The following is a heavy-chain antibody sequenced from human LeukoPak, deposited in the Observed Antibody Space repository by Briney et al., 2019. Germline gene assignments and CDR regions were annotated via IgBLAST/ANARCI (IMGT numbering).Heavy chain of an antibody. D-gene: IGHD5-24*01. V-gene: IGHV4-34*09. Sequence: PSETLSLTCAVYGGSFSGYYWSWIRQPPGKGLEWIGEINHSGSTYYNPSLKSRVTISVDTSKNQFSLKLSSVTAADTAVYYCARDTPEDVAGYSHFDYWGQGTLVTVSS. CDR1: GGSFSGYY. CDR3: ARDTPEDVAGYSHFDY. CDR2: INHSGST. J-gene: IGHJ4*02.